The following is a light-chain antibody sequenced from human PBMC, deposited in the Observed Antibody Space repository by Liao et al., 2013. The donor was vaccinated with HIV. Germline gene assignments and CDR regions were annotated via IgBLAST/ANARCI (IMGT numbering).Light chain of an antibody. CDR3: QVWDSNHDHLGVV. CDR1: ALPNQY. J-gene: IGLJ2*01. CDR2: QDT. Sequence: SYELTQPPSVSVSPGQTARITCSGDALPNQYACWYQQKPGQSPVLVIYQDTKRPSGIPERFSGSNPGLTATLTISRVEAGDEADYYCQVWDSNHDHLGVVFGGGTKLTVL. V-gene: IGLV3-1*01.